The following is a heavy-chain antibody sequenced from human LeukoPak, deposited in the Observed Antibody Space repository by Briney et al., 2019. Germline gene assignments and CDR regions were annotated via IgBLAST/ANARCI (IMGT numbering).Heavy chain of an antibody. D-gene: IGHD3-22*01. Sequence: GGSLRLSCAASGFTFSSYYMNWVRQAPGKGLEWVSYISSSSSTIYYADSVKGRFTISRDNAKNSLYLQMNSLRAEDTAVYYCARTYYYDTWGQGTLVTVSS. CDR2: ISSSSSTI. CDR1: GFTFSSYY. CDR3: ARTYYYDT. V-gene: IGHV3-48*01. J-gene: IGHJ5*02.